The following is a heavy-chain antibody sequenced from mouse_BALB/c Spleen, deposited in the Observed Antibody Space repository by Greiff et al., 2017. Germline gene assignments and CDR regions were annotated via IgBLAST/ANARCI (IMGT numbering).Heavy chain of an antibody. Sequence: VQLKESGTVLARPGASVKMSCKASGYTFTSYWMHWVKQRPGQGLEWIGAIYPGNSDTSYNQKFKGKAKLTAVTSTSTAYMELSSLTNEDSAVYYCTRWYGPHYYAMDYWGQGTSVTVSS. D-gene: IGHD2-10*02. V-gene: IGHV1-5*01. J-gene: IGHJ4*01. CDR3: TRWYGPHYYAMDY. CDR2: IYPGNSDT. CDR1: GYTFTSYW.